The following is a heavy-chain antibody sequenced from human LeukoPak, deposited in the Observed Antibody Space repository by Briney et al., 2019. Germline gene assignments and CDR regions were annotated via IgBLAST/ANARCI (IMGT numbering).Heavy chain of an antibody. CDR2: INQSGST. CDR1: GGSFSGYY. J-gene: IGHJ3*02. Sequence: SETLSLTCAVYGGSFSGYYWSWIRQPPGKGLEWIGEINQSGSTNYNPSLKSRVTISVDTSKNQFSLKLSSVTAADTAVYYCASGRLRYFDWLSPDDAFDIWGQGTMVTVSS. CDR3: ASGRLRYFDWLSPDDAFDI. V-gene: IGHV4-34*01. D-gene: IGHD3-9*01.